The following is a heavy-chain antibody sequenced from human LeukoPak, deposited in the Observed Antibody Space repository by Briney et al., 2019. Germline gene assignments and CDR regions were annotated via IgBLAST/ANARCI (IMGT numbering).Heavy chain of an antibody. D-gene: IGHD6-6*01. V-gene: IGHV3-9*01. CDR3: AKGLYSSSSGQFDY. J-gene: IGHJ4*02. CDR1: GVTVYYYA. Sequence: SLRLSCAASGVTVYYYALHWVRQGPGKGRGWVLGISWNSNSIGYADSVKGRFTISRDNAKNSLYLQTKSLRVEDTALYYCAKGLYSSSSGQFDYWGQGTLVTVSS. CDR2: ISWNSNSI.